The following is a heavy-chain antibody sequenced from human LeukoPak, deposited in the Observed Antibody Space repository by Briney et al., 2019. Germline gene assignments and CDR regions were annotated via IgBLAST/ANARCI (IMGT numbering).Heavy chain of an antibody. D-gene: IGHD4-11*01. CDR3: ARVRRLQKNMLAWNWFDP. J-gene: IGHJ5*02. V-gene: IGHV4-34*01. CDR1: GGSFSGYY. Sequence: SETLSLTCAVYGGSFSGYYWSWIRQPPGKGLEWIGEINHSGSTNYNPSLKSRVTISVDTSKNQFSLKLSSVTAADTAVYYCARVRRLQKNMLAWNWFDPWGQGTLVTVSS. CDR2: INHSGST.